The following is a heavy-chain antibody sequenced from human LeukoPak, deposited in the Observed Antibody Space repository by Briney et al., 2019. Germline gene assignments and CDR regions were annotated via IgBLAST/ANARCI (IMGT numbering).Heavy chain of an antibody. Sequence: GVSLRLSCAASGFTVSSNYMSWVRQAPGKGLEWVSVIYSGGSTYYADSVKGRFTISRDNSKNTLYLQMNSLRAEDTAVYYCARDAVDTANAVWGQGTTVTVSS. J-gene: IGHJ6*02. CDR3: ARDAVDTANAV. CDR1: GFTVSSNY. D-gene: IGHD5-18*01. CDR2: IYSGGST. V-gene: IGHV3-53*01.